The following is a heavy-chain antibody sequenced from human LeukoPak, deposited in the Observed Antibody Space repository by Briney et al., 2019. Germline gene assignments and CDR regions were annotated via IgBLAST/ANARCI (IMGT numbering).Heavy chain of an antibody. V-gene: IGHV3-23*01. J-gene: IGHJ4*02. D-gene: IGHD3-16*01. Sequence: GGSLRVSCAASGFSLSSYAMTWARQAPVKGLEWVSAISGDGTRTYYADSVKGRFTISRDNSKNTLYLEMSSLRVEDTAIYYCAKWPEGAMDYFDYWGQGTLVTVSS. CDR3: AKWPEGAMDYFDY. CDR2: ISGDGTRT. CDR1: GFSLSSYA.